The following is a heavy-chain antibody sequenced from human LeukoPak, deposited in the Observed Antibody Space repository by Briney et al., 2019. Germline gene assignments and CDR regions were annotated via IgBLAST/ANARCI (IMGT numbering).Heavy chain of an antibody. CDR3: ARSPFTMVRGPIGYYFDY. CDR1: GYTFTSYG. D-gene: IGHD3-10*01. Sequence: GASVKVSCKASGYTFTSYGISWVRQAPGQGLEWMGWISAYNGNTCYAQKLQGRVTMTTDTSTSTAYMELRSLRSDDTAVYYCARSPFTMVRGPIGYYFDYWGQGTLVTISS. CDR2: ISAYNGNT. J-gene: IGHJ4*02. V-gene: IGHV1-18*04.